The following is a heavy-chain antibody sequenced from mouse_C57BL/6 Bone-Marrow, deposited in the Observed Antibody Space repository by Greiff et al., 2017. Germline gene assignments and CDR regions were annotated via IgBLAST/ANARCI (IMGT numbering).Heavy chain of an antibody. Sequence: VQLQQPGAELVKPGASVKVSCKASGYTFTSYWMHWVKQRPGQGLEWIGRIHPSDSDTNYNQKFKGKATLTVDKTSSTAYMQLSSLTSEDSAVYYCTILMGYYANLDYWGQGTTLTVSS. D-gene: IGHD2-3*01. CDR2: IHPSDSDT. V-gene: IGHV1-74*01. J-gene: IGHJ2*01. CDR3: TILMGYYANLDY. CDR1: GYTFTSYW.